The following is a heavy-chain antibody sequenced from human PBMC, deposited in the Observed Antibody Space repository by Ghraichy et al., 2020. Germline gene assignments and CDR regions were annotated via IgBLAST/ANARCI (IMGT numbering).Heavy chain of an antibody. V-gene: IGHV3-72*01. CDR3: AKGGD. D-gene: IGHD2-15*01. CDR1: GFTFSDHY. Sequence: GGSLRLSCAASGFTFSDHYMDWVRQAPGKGLEWVGRIRNKANSYTTEYAASVKGRFTISRDDSKNSLYLQMNSLKSEDTAVYYCAKGGDWGQGTLVTVSS. CDR2: IRNKANSYTT. J-gene: IGHJ4*02.